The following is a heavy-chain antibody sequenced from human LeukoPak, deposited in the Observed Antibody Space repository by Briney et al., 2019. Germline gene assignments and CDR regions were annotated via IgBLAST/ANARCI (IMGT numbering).Heavy chain of an antibody. Sequence: PGGSLKLSCAASGFTFSSYWMSWVRQAPGKGLEWVANIKQDGSEKYYVDSVKGRFTISRDNAKNSLYLQMNSLRVEDTAVYYCARDLDYGTNFDAFAIWGQGTMVTVSS. D-gene: IGHD4-23*01. CDR2: IKQDGSEK. J-gene: IGHJ3*02. CDR1: GFTFSSYW. CDR3: ARDLDYGTNFDAFAI. V-gene: IGHV3-7*01.